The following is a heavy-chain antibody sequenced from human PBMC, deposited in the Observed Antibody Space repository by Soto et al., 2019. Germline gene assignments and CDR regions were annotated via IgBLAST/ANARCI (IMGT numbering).Heavy chain of an antibody. J-gene: IGHJ6*02. D-gene: IGHD5-18*01. CDR2: ISGSGGST. CDR1: GFTFSSYA. Sequence: EVQLLESGGGLVQPGGSLRLSCAASGFTFSSYAMSWVRQAPGKGLEWVSAISGSGGSTYYADSVKGRFTISRDNSKNTLYLQMNSLRAEDTALYYCAKDGFRYSSGYGGLDVWGQGTTVTVSS. CDR3: AKDGFRYSSGYGGLDV. V-gene: IGHV3-23*01.